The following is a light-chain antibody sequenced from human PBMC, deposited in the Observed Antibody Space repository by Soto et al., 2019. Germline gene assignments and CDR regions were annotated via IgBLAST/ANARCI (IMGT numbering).Light chain of an antibody. Sequence: QSALTQPPSASGSPGQSVTISCTGTSSDVGGYNYVSWYQQHPGKAPKLMIYEVSKRPSGVPDRFSGSKSGTAASLAISGLRSEDEAVYYCASWDDRLGAVIFGGGTKVTVL. CDR2: EVS. J-gene: IGLJ2*01. V-gene: IGLV2-8*01. CDR1: SSDVGGYNY. CDR3: ASWDDRLGAVI.